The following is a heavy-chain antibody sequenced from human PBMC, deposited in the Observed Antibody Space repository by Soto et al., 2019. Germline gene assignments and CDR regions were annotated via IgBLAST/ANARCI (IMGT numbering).Heavy chain of an antibody. J-gene: IGHJ4*02. D-gene: IGHD5-12*01. CDR3: ARAPTSIRAGYEFGFDL. Sequence: ASVKVSCKASGGTFGNYAFNWVRQAPGQGLQWMGGIIPVLGKTNYAQQFQGRLTITADESTSTASMELSSLRSEDTAVYYCARAPTSIRAGYEFGFDLWGQGTLVTVSS. CDR2: IIPVLGKT. CDR1: GGTFGNYA. V-gene: IGHV1-69*10.